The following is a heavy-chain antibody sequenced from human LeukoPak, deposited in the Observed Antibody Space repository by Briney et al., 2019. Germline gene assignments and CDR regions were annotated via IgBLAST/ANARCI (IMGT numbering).Heavy chain of an antibody. CDR1: GYTFTSYA. CDR2: INAGNGNT. J-gene: IGHJ6*04. D-gene: IGHD2-2*01. Sequence: GASVKVSCKASGYTFTSYAMHWVRQAPGQRLEWMGWINAGNGNTKYSQKFQGRVTITRDTSASTAYMELSSLRSEDTAVYCCARVDCSSTSCSLSYYGMDVWGKGTTVTVSS. CDR3: ARVDCSSTSCSLSYYGMDV. V-gene: IGHV1-3*01.